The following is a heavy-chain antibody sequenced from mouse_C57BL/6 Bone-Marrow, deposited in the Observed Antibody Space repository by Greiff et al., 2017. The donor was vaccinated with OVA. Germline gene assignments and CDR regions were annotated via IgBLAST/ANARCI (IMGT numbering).Heavy chain of an antibody. V-gene: IGHV1-63*01. CDR1: GYTFTNYW. J-gene: IGHJ4*01. Sequence: QVQLQQSGAELVRPGTSVKMSCKASGYTFTNYWIGWAKQRPGHGLEWIGDIYPGGGYTNYNEKFKGKATLTADKSSSTAYMQFSSLTSEDSAIYYCARRGDGYALAMDYWGQGTSVTVSS. CDR3: ARRGDGYALAMDY. CDR2: IYPGGGYT. D-gene: IGHD2-2*01.